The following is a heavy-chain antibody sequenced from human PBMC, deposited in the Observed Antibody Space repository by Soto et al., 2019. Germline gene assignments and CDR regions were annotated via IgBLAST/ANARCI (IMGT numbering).Heavy chain of an antibody. D-gene: IGHD1-1*01. Sequence: SETLCLTCVVSCCSISSYYWSWIRQPPGKGLEWIGYIYYSGSTNYNPSLKSRVTISVDTSKKQFSLKLSSVTAADPAVYYCARRVNDGSVRRPAYYFDYWGQGTLVTVSS. V-gene: IGHV4-59*01. J-gene: IGHJ4*02. CDR3: ARRVNDGSVRRPAYYFDY. CDR2: IYYSGST. CDR1: CCSISSYY.